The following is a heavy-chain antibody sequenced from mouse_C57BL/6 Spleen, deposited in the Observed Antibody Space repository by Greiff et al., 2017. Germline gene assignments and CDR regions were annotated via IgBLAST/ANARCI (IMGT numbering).Heavy chain of an antibody. V-gene: IGHV1-64*01. D-gene: IGHD4-1*02. CDR2: IHPNSGRT. CDR3: ARSPTGLNCYFDV. Sequence: QVQLQQPGAELVKPGASVKLSCKASGYTFTSYWMHWVKQRPGQGLEWIGMIHPNSGRTNYNEKFKSKATLTVDKSSSTAYMQLSSLTSEDSAVDYCARSPTGLNCYFDVWGTGTTVTVSS. J-gene: IGHJ1*03. CDR1: GYTFTSYW.